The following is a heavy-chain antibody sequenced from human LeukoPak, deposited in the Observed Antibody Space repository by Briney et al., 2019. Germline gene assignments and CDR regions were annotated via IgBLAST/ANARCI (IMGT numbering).Heavy chain of an antibody. CDR1: GFTFSSYA. J-gene: IGHJ3*02. Sequence: GGSLRLSCAASGFTFSSYAMYWVRQAPGKGLEWVAVISYDGSDKFYADSVKGRFTISRDNSKNTLYLQMNSLRAEDTAVYYCAKRGYCRGGTCFSHDAFDIWGQGTMVTVSS. V-gene: IGHV3-30*04. CDR3: AKRGYCRGGTCFSHDAFDI. D-gene: IGHD2-15*01. CDR2: ISYDGSDK.